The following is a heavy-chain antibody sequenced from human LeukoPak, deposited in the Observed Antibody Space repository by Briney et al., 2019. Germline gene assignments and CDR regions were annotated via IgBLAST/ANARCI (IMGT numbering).Heavy chain of an antibody. Sequence: GGSLRLSCAASGFTFSRYSMNWVRQAPGKGLVWVSRINSDGSSTSYADSVKGRFTISRDNAKNTLYLQMNSLRAEDTAVYYCARDGYNLDTFDIWGQGTMVTVSS. D-gene: IGHD5-24*01. CDR3: ARDGYNLDTFDI. CDR2: INSDGSST. J-gene: IGHJ3*02. CDR1: GFTFSRYS. V-gene: IGHV3-74*01.